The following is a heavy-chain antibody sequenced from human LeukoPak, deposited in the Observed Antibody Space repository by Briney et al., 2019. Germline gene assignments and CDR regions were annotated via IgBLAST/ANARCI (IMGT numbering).Heavy chain of an antibody. Sequence: PSETLSLTCTVSGGSISSYYWSWIRQPPGKGLEWIGEINHSGSTNYNPSLKSRVTISVDTSKNQFSLKLSSVTAADTAVYYCARGPYYDFWSGYYTDGFDYWGQGTLVTVSS. CDR1: GGSISSYY. CDR3: ARGPYYDFWSGYYTDGFDY. CDR2: INHSGST. D-gene: IGHD3-3*01. J-gene: IGHJ4*02. V-gene: IGHV4-34*01.